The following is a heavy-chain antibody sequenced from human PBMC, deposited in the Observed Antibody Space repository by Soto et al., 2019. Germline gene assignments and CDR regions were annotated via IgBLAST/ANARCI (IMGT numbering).Heavy chain of an antibody. D-gene: IGHD3-10*01. CDR1: GYSXTSYW. J-gene: IGHJ4*02. Sequence: ESLKISCKGSGYSXTSYWIGWVRQMPGKGLEWMGIIYPGDSDTRYSPSFQGQVTISADNAKNSLYLQMNSLRAEDTALYYCARPQGSGSYSPFDYWGQGTLVTVSS. V-gene: IGHV5-51*01. CDR2: IYPGDSDT. CDR3: ARPQGSGSYSPFDY.